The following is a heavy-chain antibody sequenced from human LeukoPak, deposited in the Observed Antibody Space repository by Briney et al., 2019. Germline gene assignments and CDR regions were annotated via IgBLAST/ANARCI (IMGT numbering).Heavy chain of an antibody. CDR3: AKDQGGITMIVVVMTFDY. CDR1: GFTFSSYA. V-gene: IGHV3-30*18. Sequence: GGSLRLSCAASGFTFSSYAMSWVRQAPGKGLEWVAVISYDGSNKYYADSVKGRFTISRDNSKNTLYLQMNSLRAEDTAVYYCAKDQGGITMIVVVMTFDYWGQGTLVTVPS. J-gene: IGHJ4*02. CDR2: ISYDGSNK. D-gene: IGHD3-22*01.